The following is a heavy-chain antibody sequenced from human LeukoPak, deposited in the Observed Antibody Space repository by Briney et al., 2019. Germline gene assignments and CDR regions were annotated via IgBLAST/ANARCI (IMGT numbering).Heavy chain of an antibody. CDR2: IYYSGST. V-gene: IGHV4-39*01. J-gene: IGHJ3*02. CDR1: GGSISSSSYY. D-gene: IGHD2-15*01. Sequence: PSETLSLTCTVSGGSISSSSYYWGWIRQLPGKGLEWIGTIYYSGSTYYNPSLKSRVTISVDTSKNQFSLKLSSVTAADTAVYYCARTGQSSSGVFDIWGQGTMVTVSS. CDR3: ARTGQSSSGVFDI.